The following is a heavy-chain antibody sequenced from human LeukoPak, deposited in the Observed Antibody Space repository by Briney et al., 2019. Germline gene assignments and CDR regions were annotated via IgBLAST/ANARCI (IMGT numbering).Heavy chain of an antibody. J-gene: IGHJ4*02. CDR2: IRSKAYGGTT. CDR3: TREIPPYCSGGSCYSDY. CDR1: GFTFGDYA. Sequence: GGSLRLSCTASGFTFGDYAMSWVRQAPGKGLEWVGFIRSKAYGGTTEYAASVKGRFTISRDDSKSIAYLQMNSLKTEDTAVYYCTREIPPYCSGGSCYSDYWGQGTLVTVSS. D-gene: IGHD2-15*01. V-gene: IGHV3-49*04.